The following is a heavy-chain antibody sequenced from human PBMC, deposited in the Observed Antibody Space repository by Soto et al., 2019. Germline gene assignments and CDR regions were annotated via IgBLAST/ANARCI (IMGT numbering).Heavy chain of an antibody. J-gene: IGHJ4*02. D-gene: IGHD2-15*01. CDR1: GLTFSSYA. CDR3: AKDIAEGAPSDY. V-gene: IGHV3-23*01. Sequence: WGALRLSCAASGLTFSSYAMSWVTQAPGKGLEWVSTISGSGGSTYYADSVKVRFTISRDNSKNTLYLQMTSLRAEVTAVNYWAKDIAEGAPSDYCGQGTLVTVSS. CDR2: ISGSGGST.